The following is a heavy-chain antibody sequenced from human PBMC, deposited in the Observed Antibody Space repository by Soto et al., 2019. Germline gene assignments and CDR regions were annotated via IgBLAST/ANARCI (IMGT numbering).Heavy chain of an antibody. CDR3: ARDNRGTFDY. CDR2: MNQDGSEK. CDR1: GFTFSNSW. Sequence: QPGGSLRLSCAASGFTFSNSWMTWVRQAPGKGLEWVANMNQDGSEKYYEDSVKGRFTISRDNAKNSLSLQMNSLRAEGTAVYFCARDNRGTFDYWGQGALVTVSS. D-gene: IGHD7-27*01. V-gene: IGHV3-7*03. J-gene: IGHJ4*02.